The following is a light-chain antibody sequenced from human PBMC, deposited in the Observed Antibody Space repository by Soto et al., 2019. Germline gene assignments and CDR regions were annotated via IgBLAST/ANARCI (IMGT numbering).Light chain of an antibody. V-gene: IGKV3-15*01. CDR1: QSVSSN. CDR2: GAS. CDR3: QQYNNWPFPMYP. J-gene: IGKJ2*01. Sequence: EIVMTQSPATLSVSPGERATLSCRASQSVSSNLAWYQQKPGQAPRLLIYGASTRATGIPARFSGSGSGTEFTLTISSLQSEDFAVYYCQQYNNWPFPMYPFGQGTKLEIK.